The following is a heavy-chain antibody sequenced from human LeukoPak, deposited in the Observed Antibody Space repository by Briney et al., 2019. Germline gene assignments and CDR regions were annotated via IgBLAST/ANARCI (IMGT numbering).Heavy chain of an antibody. CDR1: GGSISSSSYY. CDR3: ARVVPAAVAFDY. CDR2: IYYSGST. Sequence: PSETLSLACTVSGGSISSSSYYWGWIRQPPGKGLEWIGSIYYSGSTYYNPSLKSRVTISVDTSKNQFSLKLSSVTAADTAVYYCARVVPAAVAFDYWGQGTLVTVSS. J-gene: IGHJ4*02. D-gene: IGHD2-2*01. V-gene: IGHV4-39*01.